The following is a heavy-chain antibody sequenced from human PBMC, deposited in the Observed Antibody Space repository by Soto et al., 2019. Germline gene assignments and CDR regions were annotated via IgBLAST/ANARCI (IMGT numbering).Heavy chain of an antibody. Sequence: QVQLVESGGGVVQPGRSLRLSCAASGFTFSSYGMHWVRQAPGKGLEWVAVISYDGSNKYYADSVKGRFTISRDNSKNMLYLQMNSLRAEDTAVYYCAKSRGVRGVIITPCDYWGQGTLVTVSS. D-gene: IGHD3-10*01. J-gene: IGHJ4*02. CDR3: AKSRGVRGVIITPCDY. CDR2: ISYDGSNK. V-gene: IGHV3-30*18. CDR1: GFTFSSYG.